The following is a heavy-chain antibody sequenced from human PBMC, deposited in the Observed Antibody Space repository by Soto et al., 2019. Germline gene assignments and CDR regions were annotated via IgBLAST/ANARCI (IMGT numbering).Heavy chain of an antibody. Sequence: GGSLRLSCAASGFTFSSYAMHWVRQAPGKGLEWVAVISYDGSNKYYADSVKGRFTISRDNSKNTLYLQMNSLRAEDTAVYYCARDVVVVAATNLNYYYGMDVWGQGTTVTVSS. J-gene: IGHJ6*02. CDR3: ARDVVVVAATNLNYYYGMDV. CDR1: GFTFSSYA. D-gene: IGHD2-15*01. CDR2: ISYDGSNK. V-gene: IGHV3-30-3*01.